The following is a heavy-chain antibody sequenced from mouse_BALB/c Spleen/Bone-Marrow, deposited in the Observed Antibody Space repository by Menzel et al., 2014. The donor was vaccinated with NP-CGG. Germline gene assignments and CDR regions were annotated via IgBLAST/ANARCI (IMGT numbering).Heavy chain of an antibody. CDR1: GFDFSRYW. Sequence: EVHLVESGGGLVQPGGSLKLSCAAPGFDFSRYWMSWVRQVPGKGLEWIGEINPDSSTINYTPSLKDKFIISRDNAKNTLYPQMSKVRSEDTALYYCARLNYYGNLFVWGAGTTVTVSS. CDR2: INPDSSTI. D-gene: IGHD1-1*01. CDR3: ARLNYYGNLFV. J-gene: IGHJ1*01. V-gene: IGHV4-1*02.